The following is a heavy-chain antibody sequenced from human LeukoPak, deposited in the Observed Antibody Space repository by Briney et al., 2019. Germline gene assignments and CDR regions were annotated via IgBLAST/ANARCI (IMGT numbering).Heavy chain of an antibody. CDR2: MYSGGRT. D-gene: IGHD3-10*01. J-gene: IGHJ4*02. CDR3: ARFYGSGIRAFDF. Sequence: PGGSLRLSCAASGLTVSNTYMSWVRQAPGKGLEWVSVMYSGGRTFYADAVKGRFTLSRHISKNTLFFQMNSLRAEDTAVYYCARFYGSGIRAFDFWGQGTLVTVSS. V-gene: IGHV3-53*04. CDR1: GLTVSNTY.